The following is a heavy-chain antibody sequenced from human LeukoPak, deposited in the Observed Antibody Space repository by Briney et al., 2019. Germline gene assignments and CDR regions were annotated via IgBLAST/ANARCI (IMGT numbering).Heavy chain of an antibody. D-gene: IGHD3-22*01. CDR1: GFTVSSNY. Sequence: PGGSLRLSCAASGFTVSSNYMSWVRQAPGKGLEWVSAISGSGGSTYYADSVKGRFTISRDNSKNTLYLQMNSLRAEDTAVYYCAKGKKKGVITMIVVVFDYWGQGTLVTVSS. CDR2: ISGSGGST. V-gene: IGHV3-23*01. CDR3: AKGKKKGVITMIVVVFDY. J-gene: IGHJ4*02.